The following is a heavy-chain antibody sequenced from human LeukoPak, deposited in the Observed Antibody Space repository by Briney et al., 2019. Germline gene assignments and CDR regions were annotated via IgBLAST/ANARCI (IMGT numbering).Heavy chain of an antibody. CDR2: IYYSGST. J-gene: IGHJ3*02. Sequence: TSETLSLTCTVSGGSMSYYYWSWIRQPPGKGLQWIGYIYYSGSTNYSPSLRSRVSMSVETSKNQFSLKLSAVTAADTAVYYCARQSHLDSGGYQDAFDIWGQGTMVTVSS. CDR1: GGSMSYYY. V-gene: IGHV4-59*01. CDR3: ARQSHLDSGGYQDAFDI. D-gene: IGHD3-22*01.